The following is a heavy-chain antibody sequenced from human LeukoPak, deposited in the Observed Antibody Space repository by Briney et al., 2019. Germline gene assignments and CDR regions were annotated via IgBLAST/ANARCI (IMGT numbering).Heavy chain of an antibody. V-gene: IGHV4-39*01. Sequence: SETLSLTRTVSGGSISSSSYYWGWIRQPPGKGLEWIGSIYYSGSTYYNPSLKSRVTISVDTSKNQFSLKLSSVTAADTAVYYCASWGPHYYDSSGYYTLFDYWGQGTLVTVSS. CDR3: ASWGPHYYDSSGYYTLFDY. D-gene: IGHD3-22*01. J-gene: IGHJ4*02. CDR1: GGSISSSSYY. CDR2: IYYSGST.